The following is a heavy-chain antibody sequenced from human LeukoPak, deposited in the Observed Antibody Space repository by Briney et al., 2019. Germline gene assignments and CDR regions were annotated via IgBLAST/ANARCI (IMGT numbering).Heavy chain of an antibody. V-gene: IGHV4-59*08. Sequence: SETLSLTCTVSGGSISSYYWIWIRQPPGKGLEGIGYIYYSGSTNYNPSLNSRITISVDTSKNKFSLKLSSVTAADTAVYYCARHTYDSSGYYFSSWGQGTLVTVSS. CDR3: ARHTYDSSGYYFSS. CDR2: IYYSGST. J-gene: IGHJ4*02. D-gene: IGHD3-22*01. CDR1: GGSISSYY.